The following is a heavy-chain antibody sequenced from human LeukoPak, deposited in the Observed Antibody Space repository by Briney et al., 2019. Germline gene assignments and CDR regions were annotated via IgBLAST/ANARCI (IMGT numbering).Heavy chain of an antibody. CDR3: AKDPRMATIRLPPY. V-gene: IGHV3-23*01. CDR1: GFTFSSYA. CDR2: ISGSGGST. J-gene: IGHJ4*02. D-gene: IGHD5-24*01. Sequence: PGGSLRLSCAASGFTFSSYAMSWVRQAPGKGLEWVSAISGSGGSTYYADSVKGRFIISRDNSKNTLYLQMNSLRAEDTAVYYCAKDPRMATIRLPPYWGQGTLVTVSS.